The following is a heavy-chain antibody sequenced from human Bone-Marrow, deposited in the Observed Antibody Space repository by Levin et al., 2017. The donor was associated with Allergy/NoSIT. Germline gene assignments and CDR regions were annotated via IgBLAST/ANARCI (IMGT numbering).Heavy chain of an antibody. CDR3: VRGIIGDVRVAHKEAFDV. J-gene: IGHJ3*01. V-gene: IGHV3-21*01. CDR1: GFIFSDYS. CDR2: ISSDSSDL. Sequence: GGSLRLSCIVSGFIFSDYSIYWVRQAPGKGLEWISSISSDSSDLYYADSVKGRFTISRDNAKNSLNLQVSSLRAEDTAVYHCVRGIIGDVRVAHKEAFDVWGQGTMVTVSS. D-gene: IGHD3-16*01.